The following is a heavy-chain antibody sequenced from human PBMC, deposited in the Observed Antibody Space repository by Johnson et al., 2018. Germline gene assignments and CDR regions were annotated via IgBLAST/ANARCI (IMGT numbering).Heavy chain of an antibody. CDR1: GFTFSSYS. Sequence: VQLVESGGGLVQPGGSLRLSCEASGFTFSSYSMNWVRQAPGKGLEWVSYVSSSGSLIYYADSVKGRFTNSREKAKNSLYMQMNSMRDEDTAVSSCARDPLKPMECFQHWGQGTLVTVSS. V-gene: IGHV3-48*02. J-gene: IGHJ1*01. CDR2: VSSSGSLI. CDR3: ARDPLKPMECFQH.